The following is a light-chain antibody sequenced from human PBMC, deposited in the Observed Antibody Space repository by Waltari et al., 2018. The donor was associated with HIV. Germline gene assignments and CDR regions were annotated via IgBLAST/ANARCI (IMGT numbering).Light chain of an antibody. Sequence: DLQLTQSPSFLSASIGDSVTITCRASQNIYSSVVWYQQKPGRAPQVLIYATSTLQSGVPSRFSGSGSGTEFALTITNLQPDDFATYYCQQVNGYPLTFGGGTKVEIK. CDR2: ATS. J-gene: IGKJ4*01. CDR3: QQVNGYPLT. V-gene: IGKV1-9*01. CDR1: QNIYSS.